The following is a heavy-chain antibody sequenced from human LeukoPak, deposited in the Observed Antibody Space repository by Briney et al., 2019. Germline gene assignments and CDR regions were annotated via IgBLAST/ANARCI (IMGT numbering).Heavy chain of an antibody. CDR3: ARHVESSSSDLNFDY. CDR2: IYYSGST. J-gene: IGHJ4*02. V-gene: IGHV4-59*08. CDR1: GGSISSYY. Sequence: SETLSLTCSVSGGSISSYYGSWIRQPPGKGLGWIGYIYYSGSTNYNPSLKSRVTISVDTSKNQFSLKLSSVTAADTAVYYCARHVESSSSDLNFDYWGQGTLVTVSS. D-gene: IGHD6-13*01.